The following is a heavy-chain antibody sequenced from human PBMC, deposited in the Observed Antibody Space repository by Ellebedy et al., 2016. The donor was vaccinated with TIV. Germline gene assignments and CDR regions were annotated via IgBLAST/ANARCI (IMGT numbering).Heavy chain of an antibody. D-gene: IGHD5-18*01. CDR3: ARDTGYSYGHWYFDL. Sequence: AASVKVSCKASGYTFTSYDINWVRQATGQGLEWMGWMNPNSGNTGYAQKLQGRVTMTTETSTSTAYMVLRSLRSDDTAVYYCARDTGYSYGHWYFDLWGRGTLVTVSS. V-gene: IGHV1-8*01. J-gene: IGHJ2*01. CDR1: GYTFTSYD. CDR2: MNPNSGNT.